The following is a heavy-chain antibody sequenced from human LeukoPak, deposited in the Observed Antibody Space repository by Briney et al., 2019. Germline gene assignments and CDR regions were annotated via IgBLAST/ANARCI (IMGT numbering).Heavy chain of an antibody. D-gene: IGHD6-13*01. CDR1: GITFSHYG. CDR2: IWYDGTNK. V-gene: IGHV3-33*01. Sequence: PGRSLRLTCTASGITFSHYGMHWVRQAPGRGLEWVAGIWYDGTNKYYAESVEGRFTISRDNSRNTLYLQMNSLRVEDTAVHSCARDPAGNRGNFDYWGQGTLVTVSS. J-gene: IGHJ4*02. CDR3: ARDPAGNRGNFDY.